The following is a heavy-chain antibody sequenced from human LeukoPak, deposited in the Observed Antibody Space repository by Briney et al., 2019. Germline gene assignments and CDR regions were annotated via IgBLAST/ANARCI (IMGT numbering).Heavy chain of an antibody. J-gene: IGHJ3*02. CDR2: ISSSGTTI. Sequence: GGSLRLSCAASGFTFSSYEMNWVRQAPGKGLEWVSYISSSGTTIYYADSVKGRFTISRDNTKNSLYLQMNSLRAEDTAVYYCAREAAGDAFDIWGQGTIVTVSS. CDR1: GFTFSSYE. V-gene: IGHV3-48*03. CDR3: AREAAGDAFDI. D-gene: IGHD2-15*01.